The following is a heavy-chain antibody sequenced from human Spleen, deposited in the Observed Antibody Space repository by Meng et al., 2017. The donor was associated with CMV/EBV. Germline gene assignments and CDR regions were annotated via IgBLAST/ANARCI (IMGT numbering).Heavy chain of an antibody. Sequence: GESLKISCAVSGFTFSSNSMNWVRQAPGKGLEWVACISSSSSYIHYADSVKGRFTISRDNAKNSLYLQMNSLRAEDTAVYYCARFHSSSDPGVYYYYYYGMDVWGQGTTVTVSS. CDR1: GFTFSSNS. CDR3: ARFHSSSDPGVYYYYYYGMDV. CDR2: ISSSSSYI. D-gene: IGHD6-6*01. V-gene: IGHV3-21*01. J-gene: IGHJ6*02.